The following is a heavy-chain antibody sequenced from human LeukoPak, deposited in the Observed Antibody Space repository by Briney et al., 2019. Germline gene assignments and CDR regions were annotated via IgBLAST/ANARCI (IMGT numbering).Heavy chain of an antibody. V-gene: IGHV3-21*01. CDR2: ISSSSSDI. CDR3: AKVSSIATRSPFDS. J-gene: IGHJ4*02. D-gene: IGHD6-6*01. Sequence: PGRSLRLSCAASGFTFSSYAMHWVRQAPGKGLEWVSSISSSSSDIYYADSVKGRFIISRDNAKNSLYLHMNSLRVEDTAVYYCAKVSSIATRSPFDSWGQGTLVTVSS. CDR1: GFTFSSYA.